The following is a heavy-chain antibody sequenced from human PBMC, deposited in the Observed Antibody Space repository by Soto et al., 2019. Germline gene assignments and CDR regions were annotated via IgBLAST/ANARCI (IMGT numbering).Heavy chain of an antibody. CDR1: GGSISIGGYY. V-gene: IGHV4-31*03. D-gene: IGHD2-2*01. J-gene: IGHJ5*02. CDR2: IYSSGST. CDR3: AKYLSRQYLFDP. Sequence: QVQLQDSGPGLVKPSQTLSLTCTVSGGSISIGGYYWSWIRQPPGKGLEWIGYIYSSGSTHYNPSRKKRATIAVDTSKNKVSLKLSSVTATDTAVYYCAKYLSRQYLFDPWCQATLVTVSS.